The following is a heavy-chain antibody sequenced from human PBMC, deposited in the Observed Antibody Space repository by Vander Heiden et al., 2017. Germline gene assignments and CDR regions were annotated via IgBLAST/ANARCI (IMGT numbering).Heavy chain of an antibody. CDR2: IIANGGTT. V-gene: IGHV3-23*01. CDR3: AKANGCSYGRYYFDY. D-gene: IGHD5-18*01. CDR1: GSTFSSYA. J-gene: IGHJ4*02. Sequence: EVQLLESGGGLVQPGGSLSLSCAASGSTFSSYAMNWVRQAPGRGLEWVSSIIANGGTTYYADSVKGRFTISRDNSKNTVYLQMNSLRAEDTAIYYCAKANGCSYGRYYFDYWGQGTLVTVSS.